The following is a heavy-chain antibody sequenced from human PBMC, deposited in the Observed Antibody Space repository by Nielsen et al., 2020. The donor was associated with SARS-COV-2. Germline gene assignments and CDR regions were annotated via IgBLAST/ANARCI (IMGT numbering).Heavy chain of an antibody. D-gene: IGHD2-21*01. CDR3: KHYYDMDV. V-gene: IGHV3-73*01. CDR1: GFTFGDAI. CDR2: IRSKTNNYET. J-gene: IGHJ6*02. Sequence: GESLKISCAASGFTFGDAIIHWVRQASGKGLEWDGRIRSKTNNYETSYAASVKGRFTISRDESKNMAYLQMSRLKTDDTAVYYCKHYYDMDVWGQGTTVTVSS.